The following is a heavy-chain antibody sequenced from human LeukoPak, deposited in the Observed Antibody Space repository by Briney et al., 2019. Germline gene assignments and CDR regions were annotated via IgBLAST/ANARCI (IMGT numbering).Heavy chain of an antibody. V-gene: IGHV5-51*01. J-gene: IGHJ4*02. CDR1: GYSFSSYW. D-gene: IGHD3-22*01. CDR2: IYPGDSDT. Sequence: GESLKISCKGSGYSFSSYWIGWVRQMPGKGLQWMGIIYPGDSDTRYSPSFQGQVTISADKSISTAYLQWSSLKASDAAIYYCARRTPRGSGSCFDYWGQGTLVTVSS. CDR3: ARRTPRGSGSCFDY.